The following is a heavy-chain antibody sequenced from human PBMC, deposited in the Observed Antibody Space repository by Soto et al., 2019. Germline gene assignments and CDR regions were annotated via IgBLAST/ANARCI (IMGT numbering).Heavy chain of an antibody. CDR2: INPNSGGT. CDR1: GYTFAGCY. J-gene: IGHJ6*02. Sequence: ASVKVSCKASGYTFAGCYMRWVRQAPGQGLEWMGWINPNSGGTNYAQKFQGWVTMTRDTSISTAYMELSRLRSDDTAVYYCAREPPNYYDSSGYNYGMDVWGQGTTVTVSS. D-gene: IGHD3-22*01. V-gene: IGHV1-2*04. CDR3: AREPPNYYDSSGYNYGMDV.